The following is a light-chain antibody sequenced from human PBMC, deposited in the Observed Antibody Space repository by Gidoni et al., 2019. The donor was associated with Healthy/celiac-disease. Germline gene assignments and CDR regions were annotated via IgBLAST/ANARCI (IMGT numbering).Light chain of an antibody. J-gene: IGKJ1*01. Sequence: DIVLTQSPHSLAVALGEKATINCKSSQSVLYSSNNKNYLAWYQQKPVQPPKLLIYWASTRESGVPDRFSGSGSGTDFTLTISSLQAEDVAVYYCQQYYSTLWTFGQGTKVEIK. CDR1: QSVLYSSNNKNY. V-gene: IGKV4-1*01. CDR2: WAS. CDR3: QQYYSTLWT.